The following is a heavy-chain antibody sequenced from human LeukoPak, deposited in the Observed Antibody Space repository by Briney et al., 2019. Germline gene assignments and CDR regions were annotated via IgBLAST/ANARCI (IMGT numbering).Heavy chain of an antibody. Sequence: GGSLRLSCAASGFTFSTFGMHWVRQAPGKELEWVAVLWFDGSKSYYADSVRGRFTISRDNSKNTLYLQMNSLRGEDTAVYYCARCGYGSGSHYYYGMDVWGQGTTVTVSS. CDR2: LWFDGSKS. D-gene: IGHD3-10*01. V-gene: IGHV3-33*01. J-gene: IGHJ6*02. CDR1: GFTFSTFG. CDR3: ARCGYGSGSHYYYGMDV.